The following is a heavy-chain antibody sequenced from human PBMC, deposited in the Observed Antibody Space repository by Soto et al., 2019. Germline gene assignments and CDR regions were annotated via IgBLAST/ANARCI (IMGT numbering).Heavy chain of an antibody. CDR2: INSKTDGGTT. J-gene: IGHJ3*02. CDR3: TTVLLRSGGAFDI. CDR1: SVSNAW. Sequence: SVSNAWMNWFRQAPGKGLEWVGRINSKTDGGTTDYAAPVKGRFTISRDDSKNTLYLQMNSLKTEDTAVYYCTTVLLRSGGAFDIWGQGTMVTVSS. V-gene: IGHV3-15*07. D-gene: IGHD4-17*01.